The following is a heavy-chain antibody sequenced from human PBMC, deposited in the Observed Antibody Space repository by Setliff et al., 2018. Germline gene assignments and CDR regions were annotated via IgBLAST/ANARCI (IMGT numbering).Heavy chain of an antibody. D-gene: IGHD6-13*01. CDR1: GGSISSYY. J-gene: IGHJ6*03. CDR3: ARAGGGSSFTAYYYYYYMDV. V-gene: IGHV4-4*07. Sequence: SEPLSLTCTVSGGSISSYYWSWIRQPAGKGLEWIGRIYTSGSTNYNPSLKSRVIMSVDTSKNQFSLKLSSVTAADTAVYYCARAGGGSSFTAYYYYYYMDVGGKGTTVTVSS. CDR2: IYTSGST.